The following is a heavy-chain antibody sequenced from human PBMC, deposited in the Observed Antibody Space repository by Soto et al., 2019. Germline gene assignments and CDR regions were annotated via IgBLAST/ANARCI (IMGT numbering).Heavy chain of an antibody. V-gene: IGHV4-39*07. CDR3: AREGGSYPYGMDV. Sequence: SETLSLTCTVSGGSVTNSSYYWGWIRQPPGKGLEWIGRVYHRGSTYSKSSVKSRVTISVDTSKNQFSLKLSSVTAADTAVYYCAREGGSYPYGMDVWGQGTTVTVSS. CDR1: GGSVTNSSYY. D-gene: IGHD1-26*01. J-gene: IGHJ6*02. CDR2: VYHRGST.